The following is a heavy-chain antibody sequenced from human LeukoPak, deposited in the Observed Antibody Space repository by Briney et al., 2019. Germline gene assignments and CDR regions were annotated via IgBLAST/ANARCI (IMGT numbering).Heavy chain of an antibody. Sequence: GGSLRLSCAASGFTFNTYGMHWVRQAPGKGLEWVAVISYDGRNKFDVDSVKGRFTISRDNSENTLYLQMNSLIPEDTAVYYCAKGSAYGDYYYYGMDVWGQGTTVTVSS. J-gene: IGHJ6*02. D-gene: IGHD4-17*01. CDR2: ISYDGRNK. V-gene: IGHV3-30*18. CDR3: AKGSAYGDYYYYGMDV. CDR1: GFTFNTYG.